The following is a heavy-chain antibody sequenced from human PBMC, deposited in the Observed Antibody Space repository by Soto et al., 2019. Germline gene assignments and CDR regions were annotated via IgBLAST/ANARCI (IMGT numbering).Heavy chain of an antibody. V-gene: IGHV1-69*01. J-gene: IGHJ6*02. CDR2: IIPIFGTA. CDR1: GGTFSSYA. D-gene: IGHD3-16*01. Sequence: QVQLVQSGAEVKQPGSSVKVSCKASGGTFSSYAISWVRQAPGQGLEWMGGIIPIFGTANYAQKFQGRVTITADESTSTAYMELSSLRSEDTAVYYCAGSPLGGGYYYYGMYVWGQGTTVTVSS. CDR3: AGSPLGGGYYYYGMYV.